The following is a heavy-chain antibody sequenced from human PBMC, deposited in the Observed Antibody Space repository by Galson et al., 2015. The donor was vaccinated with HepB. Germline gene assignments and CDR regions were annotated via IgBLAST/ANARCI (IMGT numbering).Heavy chain of an antibody. CDR1: GFVFRDYW. V-gene: IGHV3-74*01. J-gene: IGHJ5*02. CDR2: INSDGSIT. CDR3: VRQGDP. Sequence: SLRLSCAASGFVFRDYWMHWIRQTPGKGLMWVSRINSDGSITNYADSGKGRFTISRDNTKNTLYLQMDSLRAEDTAVYYCVRQGDPWGQGIQVTVAS.